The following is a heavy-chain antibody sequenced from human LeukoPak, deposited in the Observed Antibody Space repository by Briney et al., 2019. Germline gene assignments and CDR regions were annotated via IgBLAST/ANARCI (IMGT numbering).Heavy chain of an antibody. CDR3: ARDFGSGPYYYYMDV. CDR1: GYTFTSYG. J-gene: IGHJ6*03. D-gene: IGHD3-10*01. Sequence: ASVKVSCKASGYTFTSYGISWVRQAPGQGLEWMGWISAYNGNTNYAQKLQGRVTMTTDTSTSTAYMELRSLRSDDTAVYYCARDFGSGPYYYYMDVWGKGTTVTISS. V-gene: IGHV1-18*01. CDR2: ISAYNGNT.